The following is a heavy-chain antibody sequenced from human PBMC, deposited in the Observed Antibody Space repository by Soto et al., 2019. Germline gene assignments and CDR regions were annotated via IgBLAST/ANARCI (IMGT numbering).Heavy chain of an antibody. V-gene: IGHV3-74*01. D-gene: IGHD1-26*01. CDR3: ARGGAMGVDY. CDR1: GFTLNTHW. CDR2: IYFDGITT. J-gene: IGHJ4*02. Sequence: PXGSLRLSCTASGFTLNTHWMHWVRQAPGKGLVWVSRIYFDGITTNYADSVKGRLTVSRDNAKNTVYLHVNTLRDEDTAVYYCARGGAMGVDYWGQGSLVTVSA.